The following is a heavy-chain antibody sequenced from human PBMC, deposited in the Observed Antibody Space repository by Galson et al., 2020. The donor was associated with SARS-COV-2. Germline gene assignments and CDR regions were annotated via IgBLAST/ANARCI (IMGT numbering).Heavy chain of an antibody. CDR1: GGSISNEGYY. D-gene: IGHD6-13*01. Sequence: ETSETLSLTCTVSGGSISNEGYYWGWIRQLPGEGLEWLAYIYFTGSAYYNPSPKSRVTISVDTSKNQFSLRLSSVTAADTAVYYCARDNRVAAIKRGAFDIWGQGTMVTVSS. CDR3: ARDNRVAAIKRGAFDI. J-gene: IGHJ3*02. CDR2: IYFTGSA. V-gene: IGHV4-31*03.